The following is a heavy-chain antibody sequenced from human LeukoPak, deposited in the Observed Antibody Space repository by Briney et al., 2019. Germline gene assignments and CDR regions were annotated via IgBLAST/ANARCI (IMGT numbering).Heavy chain of an antibody. Sequence: SQTLSLTRTVSGSISSGSYYWSWIRQPPGKGLEWIGYIYYSGSTNYNPSLKSRVTISVDTSKNQFSLKLSSVTAADTAVYYCARDRRLTVTTEDGMDVWGQGTTVTVSS. CDR1: GSISSGSYY. J-gene: IGHJ6*02. D-gene: IGHD4-17*01. V-gene: IGHV4-61*01. CDR3: ARDRRLTVTTEDGMDV. CDR2: IYYSGST.